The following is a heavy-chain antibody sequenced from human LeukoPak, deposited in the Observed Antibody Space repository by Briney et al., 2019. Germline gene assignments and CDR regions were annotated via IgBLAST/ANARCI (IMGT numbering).Heavy chain of an antibody. Sequence: PSETLSLTCTVSGGSISSDYWGWIRQPPGKGLEWIGYIYYSGTTNYSPSLKSRVTISVDTSKNQFSLKLSSVTAADTAVYYCARGLTIVGSTSFHFWGQGALATVSS. CDR2: IYYSGTT. V-gene: IGHV4-59*01. D-gene: IGHD1-26*01. J-gene: IGHJ4*02. CDR1: GGSISSDY. CDR3: ARGLTIVGSTSFHF.